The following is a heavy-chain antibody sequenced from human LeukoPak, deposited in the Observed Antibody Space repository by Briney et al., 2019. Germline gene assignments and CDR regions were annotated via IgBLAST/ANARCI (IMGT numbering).Heavy chain of an antibody. CDR2: IYPGDSDT. D-gene: IGHD6-19*01. Sequence: GESLKISCKGSGYSFTSYWIGWVRQMPGKGLEWMGIIYPGDSDTRYSPSFQGQVTISADKSISTAYLQWSSLKASDTAMYYCARHHGAVAGLFKAYYYYYMDVWGKGTTVTVSS. CDR3: ARHHGAVAGLFKAYYYYYMDV. CDR1: GYSFTSYW. V-gene: IGHV5-51*01. J-gene: IGHJ6*03.